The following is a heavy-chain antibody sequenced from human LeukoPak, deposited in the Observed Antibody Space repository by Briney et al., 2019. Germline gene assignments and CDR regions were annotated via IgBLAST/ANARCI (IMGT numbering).Heavy chain of an antibody. CDR3: ASLYSSSWYGTNSWFDP. CDR2: IIPIFGTA. Sequence: GASVKVSCKASGGTFSSYAISWVRQAPGQGLERMGGIIPIFGTANYAQKFQGRVTITADESTSTAYMELSSLRSEDTAVYYCASLYSSSWYGTNSWFDPWGQGTLVTVSS. V-gene: IGHV1-69*13. J-gene: IGHJ5*02. D-gene: IGHD6-13*01. CDR1: GGTFSSYA.